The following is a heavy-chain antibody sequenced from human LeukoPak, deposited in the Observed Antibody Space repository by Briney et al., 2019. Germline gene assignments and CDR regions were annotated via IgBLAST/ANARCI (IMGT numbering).Heavy chain of an antibody. CDR2: IYSGGST. CDR1: GFTVSSNY. D-gene: IGHD3-9*01. CDR3: ARANYEILTGYLYFDY. Sequence: QPGGSLRLSCAASGFTVSSNYMSWVRQAPGKGLEWVSIIYSGGSTHYGDSVKGRFTISRENSKNTLFLQMNSLRADVTAVYNCARANYEILTGYLYFDYWGQGTLVTVSS. J-gene: IGHJ4*02. V-gene: IGHV3-66*01.